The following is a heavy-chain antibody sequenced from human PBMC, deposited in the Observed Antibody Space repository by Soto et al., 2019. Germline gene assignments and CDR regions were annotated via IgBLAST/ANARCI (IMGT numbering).Heavy chain of an antibody. J-gene: IGHJ4*02. CDR2: ISYDGSNK. Sequence: QVQLVESGGGVVQPGRSLRLSCAASGFTFSSYGMHWVRQAPGKGLEWVAVISYDGSNKYYADSVKGRFTISRDNSKNTLYLQMNSLRAEDTAVYYCASIRRGYAYDYWGQGNLVTVSS. CDR3: ASIRRGYAYDY. D-gene: IGHD5-12*01. CDR1: GFTFSSYG. V-gene: IGHV3-30*03.